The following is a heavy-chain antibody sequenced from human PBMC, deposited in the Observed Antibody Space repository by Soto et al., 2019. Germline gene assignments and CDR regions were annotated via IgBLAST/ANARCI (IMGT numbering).Heavy chain of an antibody. CDR1: GFTFSSYA. D-gene: IGHD3-10*01. J-gene: IGHJ4*02. CDR2: ISSNGGST. V-gene: IGHV3-64*01. CDR3: ARGRGYYFDY. Sequence: GGSLRLSCAASGFTFSSYAMHWVGQAPGKGLEYVSAISSNGGSTYYANSVKGRFTISRDNSKNTLYLQMGSLRAEDMAVYYCARGRGYYFDYWGQGPLVTDSS.